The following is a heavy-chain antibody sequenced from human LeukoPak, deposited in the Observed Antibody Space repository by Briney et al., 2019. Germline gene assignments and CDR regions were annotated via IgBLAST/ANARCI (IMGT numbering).Heavy chain of an antibody. CDR1: GFTFSSYS. D-gene: IGHD5-18*01. J-gene: IGHJ5*02. CDR3: ARDMGRMVTPRKFDP. Sequence: GGSLRLSCAASGFTFSSYSMNWVRQAPGKGLEWVSSISSSSYIYYADSVKGRFTISRDNAKNSLYLQMNSLRAEDTAVYYCARDMGRMVTPRKFDPWGQGTLVTVSS. V-gene: IGHV3-21*01. CDR2: ISSSSYI.